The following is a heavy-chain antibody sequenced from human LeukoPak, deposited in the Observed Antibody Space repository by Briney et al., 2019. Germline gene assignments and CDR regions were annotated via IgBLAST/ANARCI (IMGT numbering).Heavy chain of an antibody. V-gene: IGHV3-48*02. CDR3: ASEETPHDYDSTRYYRNDAFDI. CDR1: EFTFSSYS. CDR2: ISSSSSTI. J-gene: IGHJ3*02. D-gene: IGHD3-22*01. Sequence: GGSLRLSCAASEFTFSSYSMNWVRQAPGKGLEWVSYISSSSSTIYYADSVKGRFTISRDNAKNSLYLQMNSLRDEDTAVYFRASEETPHDYDSTRYYRNDAFDIWGQGTMVTVSS.